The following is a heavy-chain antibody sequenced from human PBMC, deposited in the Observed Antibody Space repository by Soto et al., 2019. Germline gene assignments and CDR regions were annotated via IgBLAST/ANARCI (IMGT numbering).Heavy chain of an antibody. V-gene: IGHV3-66*01. CDR3: AREDGYRGGDAFDI. CDR2: IYSGGST. J-gene: IGHJ3*02. Sequence: GGSLRLSCAASGFTFSRYWMSWVRQAPGKGLEWVSVIYSGGSTYYADSVKGRFTISRDNSKNTLYLQMNSLRAEDTAVYYCAREDGYRGGDAFDIWGQGTMVTVSS. CDR1: GFTFSRYW. D-gene: IGHD5-12*01.